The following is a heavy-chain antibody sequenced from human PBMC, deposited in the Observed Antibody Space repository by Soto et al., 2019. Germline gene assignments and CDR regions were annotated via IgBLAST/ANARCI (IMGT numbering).Heavy chain of an antibody. CDR3: VKDRAVDF. CDR2: VSSNGNPT. CDR1: GFTFSSYA. J-gene: IGHJ4*02. V-gene: IGHV3-64D*08. Sequence: GGSLRLSCSVSGFTFSSYAMHWVRQAPGKGLEYVSSVSSNGNPTYYADSVKGRFTISRDNSKSTLYLQMSSLRPEDTAVYYCVKDRAVDFWGQGSLVTVSS.